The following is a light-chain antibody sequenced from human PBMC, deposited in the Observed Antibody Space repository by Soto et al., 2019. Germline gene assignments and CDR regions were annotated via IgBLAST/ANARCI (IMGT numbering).Light chain of an antibody. Sequence: DIVMTQSPDSLAVSLGERATINCKSSQSVLYSSNNKNDLAWYQQKPGQPPKLLIYWASTRESVVPDRFSGSGPGTDFTLTISSLQAEDVAVYYCQQYYSTPLTFGGGTKVEIK. J-gene: IGKJ4*01. CDR2: WAS. V-gene: IGKV4-1*01. CDR3: QQYYSTPLT. CDR1: QSVLYSSNNKND.